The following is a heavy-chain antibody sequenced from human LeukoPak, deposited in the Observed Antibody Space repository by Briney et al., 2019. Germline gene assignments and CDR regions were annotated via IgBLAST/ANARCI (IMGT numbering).Heavy chain of an antibody. Sequence: GGSLRLSCAASGLTFSSYAMHWVRQAPGKGLEWVSLISWDGGSTYYADSVKGRFTISRDNSKNSLYLQMNSLRTEDTALYYCAEAPEYSSSWGMDVWGQGTTVTVSS. CDR1: GLTFSSYA. CDR2: ISWDGGST. D-gene: IGHD6-13*01. V-gene: IGHV3-43*01. CDR3: AEAPEYSSSWGMDV. J-gene: IGHJ6*02.